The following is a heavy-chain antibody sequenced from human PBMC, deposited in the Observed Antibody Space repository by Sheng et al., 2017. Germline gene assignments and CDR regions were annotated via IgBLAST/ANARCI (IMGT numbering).Heavy chain of an antibody. CDR2: ISGTAESK. V-gene: IGHV3-23*01. CDR3: AFGRIGELLSPFDF. CDR1: GFDFSNYA. Sequence: EVQLLESGGGLEQPGGSLTLSCAASGFDFSNYAMNWVRQTPGKGLEWVSSISGTAESKSYADSVNGRFVINRDNSINTLYLEMRGLRDEDAAIYYCAFGRIGELLSPFDFWGLGTLVTVS. D-gene: IGHD3-10*01. J-gene: IGHJ4*02.